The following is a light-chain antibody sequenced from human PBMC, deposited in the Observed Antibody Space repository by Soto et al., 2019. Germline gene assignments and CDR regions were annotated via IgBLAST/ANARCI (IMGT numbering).Light chain of an antibody. CDR1: QSSSSW. Sequence: TQSPATLSLSPGYRVTITCRASQSSSSWVAWYQQKPGKAPKLLMYKASSLESGVPSRFSGSGSGTDFTLTISSLQPEDFATYYCQQSYSTPLTFGGGTKVDIK. CDR3: QQSYSTPLT. J-gene: IGKJ4*01. V-gene: IGKV1-5*03. CDR2: KAS.